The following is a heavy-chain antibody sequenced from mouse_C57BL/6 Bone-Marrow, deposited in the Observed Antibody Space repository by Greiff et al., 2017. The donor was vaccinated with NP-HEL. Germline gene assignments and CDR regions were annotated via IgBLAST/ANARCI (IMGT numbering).Heavy chain of an antibody. CDR2: IDPSDSYT. Sequence: VQLQQPGAELVMPGASVKLSCKASGYTFTSYWMHWVKQRPGQGLEWIGEIDPSDSYTNYNQTFKGKSTLTVDKSSSTAYMQLSSLTSEDSAVYYCASGGMVTTDAMDYWGQGTSVTVSS. V-gene: IGHV1-69*01. D-gene: IGHD2-2*01. CDR1: GYTFTSYW. J-gene: IGHJ4*01. CDR3: ASGGMVTTDAMDY.